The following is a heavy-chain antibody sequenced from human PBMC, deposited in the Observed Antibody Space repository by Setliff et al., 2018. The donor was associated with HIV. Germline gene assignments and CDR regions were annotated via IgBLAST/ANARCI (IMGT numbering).Heavy chain of an antibody. CDR1: GYSFTNYW. CDR2: IYPADSDT. D-gene: IGHD2-2*01. V-gene: IGHV5-51*01. J-gene: IGHJ6*03. Sequence: GESLKISCKGSGYSFTNYWIGWVRQVPGKGLEWMGIIYPADSDTRYTPSFQGQVTISADKSISTAYLQWSSLRASDTAVYYCSRASDPSHRMPPTNYYYYMDVWGKGTKVTVSS. CDR3: SRASDPSHRMPPTNYYYYMDV.